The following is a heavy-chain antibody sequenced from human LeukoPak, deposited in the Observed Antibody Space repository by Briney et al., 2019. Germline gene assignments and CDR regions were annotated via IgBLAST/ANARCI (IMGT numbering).Heavy chain of an antibody. V-gene: IGHV4-4*09. CDR3: ARLRVSGSYLYYFDH. D-gene: IGHD1-26*01. J-gene: IGHJ4*02. Sequence: PSETLSLTCTVSNGSISSYHWSWVRQPPGKGLEWIGYILTSGTTNYNPSLKSRLTISVDTSKNQFTLKLSSVTAADTAVYYCARLRVSGSYLYYFDHWGQGTLVTVSS. CDR1: NGSISSYH. CDR2: ILTSGTT.